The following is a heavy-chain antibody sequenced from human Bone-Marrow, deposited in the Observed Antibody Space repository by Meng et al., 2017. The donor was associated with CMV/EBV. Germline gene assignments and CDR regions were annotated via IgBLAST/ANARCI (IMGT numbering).Heavy chain of an antibody. CDR3: ARGLLLWFGELWSFDY. J-gene: IGHJ4*02. CDR1: GFTFSNFG. V-gene: IGHV3-21*06. CDR2: ISSSGTYI. Sequence: GESLKISCAASGFTFSNFGMNWVRQAPGKGLEWVSSISSSGTYIYYADSVKGRFTISRDNAKNSLFLQMKSLRAEGTAVYYCARGLLLWFGELWSFDYWGQGTLVTVSS. D-gene: IGHD3-10*01.